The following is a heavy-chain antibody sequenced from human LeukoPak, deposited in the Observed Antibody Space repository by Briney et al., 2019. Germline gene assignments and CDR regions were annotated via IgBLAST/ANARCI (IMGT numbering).Heavy chain of an antibody. Sequence: SVKVSCKASGGTFSSYAISWVRQAPGQGLEWMGRIIPILGIANCAQKFQGRVTITADNSTSTAYMELSSLRSEDTAVYYCARGLRLGELSLYAYFDYWGQGTLVTVSS. D-gene: IGHD3-16*02. CDR3: ARGLRLGELSLYAYFDY. V-gene: IGHV1-69*04. J-gene: IGHJ4*02. CDR2: IIPILGIA. CDR1: GGTFSSYA.